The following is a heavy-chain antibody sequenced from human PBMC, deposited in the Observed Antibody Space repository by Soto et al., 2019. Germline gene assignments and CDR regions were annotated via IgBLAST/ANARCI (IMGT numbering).Heavy chain of an antibody. D-gene: IGHD6-19*01. V-gene: IGHV3-23*01. J-gene: IGHJ4*02. Sequence: XGSLRVSGAASGFTLSSYSMSWVRQAPGKGLEWVSAISGSGGSTYYADSVKGRFTISRDNSKNTLYLQMNSLRAEDTAVYYCAKLNSSGWSPVDDWGQGTLVTVSS. CDR2: ISGSGGST. CDR1: GFTLSSYS. CDR3: AKLNSSGWSPVDD.